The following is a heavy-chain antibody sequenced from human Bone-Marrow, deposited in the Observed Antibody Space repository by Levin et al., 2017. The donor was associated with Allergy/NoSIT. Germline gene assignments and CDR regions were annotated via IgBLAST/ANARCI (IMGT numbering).Heavy chain of an antibody. D-gene: IGHD6-13*01. V-gene: IGHV3-48*03. J-gene: IGHJ4*02. Sequence: LGESLKISCAASGFTFSSYEMSWVRQAPGKGLEWVSKISSSGDANYYADSVKGRFTVARDNAKNSLYLQMNSLRAEDTAVYYCAKYSSSWYVAIDYWGQGTLVTVSS. CDR1: GFTFSSYE. CDR3: AKYSSSWYVAIDY. CDR2: ISSSGDAN.